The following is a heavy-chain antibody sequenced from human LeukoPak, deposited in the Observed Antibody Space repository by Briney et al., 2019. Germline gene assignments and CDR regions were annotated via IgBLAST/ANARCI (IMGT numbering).Heavy chain of an antibody. V-gene: IGHV4-34*01. J-gene: IGHJ5*02. CDR2: INHSGST. CDR1: GGSFSGYY. D-gene: IGHD3-10*01. CDR3: ARHRRHSGSYHKEPPGAWFDP. Sequence: SETLSLTCAVYGGSFSGYYWSWIRQPPGKGLEWIGEINHSGSTNYNPSLKSRVTISVDTSKNQFSLKLSSVTAADTAVYYCARHRRHSGSYHKEPPGAWFDPWGQGTLVTVSS.